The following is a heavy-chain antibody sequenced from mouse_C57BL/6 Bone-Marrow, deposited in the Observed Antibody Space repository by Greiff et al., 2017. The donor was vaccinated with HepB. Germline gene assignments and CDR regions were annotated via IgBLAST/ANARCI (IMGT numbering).Heavy chain of an antibody. CDR3: ARHGTVVSHWYFDV. Sequence: EVQRVESGGDLVKPGGSLKLSCAASGFTFSSYGMSWVRQTPDKRLEWVATISSGGSYTYYPDSVKGRFTISRDNAKNTLYLQMSSLKSEDTAMYYCARHGTVVSHWYFDVWGTGTTVTVSS. D-gene: IGHD1-1*01. CDR1: GFTFSSYG. J-gene: IGHJ1*03. V-gene: IGHV5-6*01. CDR2: ISSGGSYT.